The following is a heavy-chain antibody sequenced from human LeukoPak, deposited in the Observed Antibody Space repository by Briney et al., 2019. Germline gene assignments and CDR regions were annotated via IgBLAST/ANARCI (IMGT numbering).Heavy chain of an antibody. J-gene: IGHJ6*03. Sequence: PGGSLRLSCAASGFTFSSYGMHWVRQAPGKGLEWVAVISYDGSNKYYADSVKGRFTISRDNSKNTLYLQMNSLRAEDTAVYYCARVGVPAAIGYYYYYYMDVWGKGTTVTVSS. CDR3: ARVGVPAAIGYYYYYYMDV. V-gene: IGHV3-30*03. D-gene: IGHD2-2*02. CDR1: GFTFSSYG. CDR2: ISYDGSNK.